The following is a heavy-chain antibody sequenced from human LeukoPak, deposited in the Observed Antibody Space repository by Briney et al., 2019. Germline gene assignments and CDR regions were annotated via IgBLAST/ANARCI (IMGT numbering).Heavy chain of an antibody. CDR2: ISYDGSNK. CDR3: AKDLIVVVPAANYFDY. D-gene: IGHD2-2*01. J-gene: IGHJ4*02. CDR1: GFTFSSYA. V-gene: IGHV3-30-3*01. Sequence: GGSLRLSCAASGFTFSSYAMHWVRQAPGKGLEWVAVISYDGSNKYYADSVKGRFTISRDNSKNTLYLQMNSLRAEDTAVYYCAKDLIVVVPAANYFDYWGQGTLVTVSS.